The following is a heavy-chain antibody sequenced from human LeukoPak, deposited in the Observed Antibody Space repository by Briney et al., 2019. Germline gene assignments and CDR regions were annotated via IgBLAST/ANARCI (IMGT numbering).Heavy chain of an antibody. D-gene: IGHD5-18*01. Sequence: GESLKISCKGSGYSFTSYWIGWVRQKPGKGLEWMGIIYPGDSDTRYSPPFQGQVTISADKSISTAYLQWSSLKASDTAMYYCARHPPSYGYFYFDYWGQGTLVTVSS. CDR1: GYSFTSYW. V-gene: IGHV5-51*01. J-gene: IGHJ4*02. CDR3: ARHPPSYGYFYFDY. CDR2: IYPGDSDT.